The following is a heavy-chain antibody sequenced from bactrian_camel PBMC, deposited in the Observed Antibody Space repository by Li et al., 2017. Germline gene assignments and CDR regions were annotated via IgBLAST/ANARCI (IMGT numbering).Heavy chain of an antibody. CDR3: ASRGDKYGEYVH. CDR2: IGDDGKT. V-gene: IGHV3S10*01. J-gene: IGHJ4*01. CDR1: GFSFTDVG. D-gene: IGHD5*01. Sequence: DVQLVESGGGLVHPGGSLTLSCEAAGFSFTDVGMRWVRQTPGKGLEWLASIGDDGKTYYAKTLQGRFTVSRDNAKRTTYLHMMNLRSEDSALYICASRGDKYGEYVHWGQGTQVTVS.